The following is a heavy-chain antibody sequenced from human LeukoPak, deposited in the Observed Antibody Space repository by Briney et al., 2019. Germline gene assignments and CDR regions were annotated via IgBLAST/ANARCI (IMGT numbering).Heavy chain of an antibody. J-gene: IGHJ3*02. CDR1: GGSISSGGYY. V-gene: IGHV4-31*03. CDR3: ARDGEGGGDPSRGAFDI. Sequence: SETLSLTCTVSGGSISSGGYYWSWIRQHPGKGLEWIGYIYYSGSTYYNPSLKSRVTISVDTSKNQFSLKLSSVTAADTAVYYCARDGEGGGDPSRGAFDIWGQGTMVTVSS. CDR2: IYYSGST. D-gene: IGHD2-21*02.